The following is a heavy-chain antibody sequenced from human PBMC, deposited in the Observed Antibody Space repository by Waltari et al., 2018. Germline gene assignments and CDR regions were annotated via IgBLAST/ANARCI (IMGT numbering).Heavy chain of an antibody. Sequence: VELVQSGTAVRQPGASVKVSCKASGYTFTGYYLHWVRQAPGQGLEWMGWINPDNGDTNLAQKFQGRVTLTRDTSVSTGYLDLGRLTSDDTAVYYCARAPYFHYYYMDVWGNGTAVTVSS. V-gene: IGHV1-2*02. CDR2: INPDNGDT. J-gene: IGHJ6*03. D-gene: IGHD1-26*01. CDR1: GYTFTGYY. CDR3: ARAPYFHYYYMDV.